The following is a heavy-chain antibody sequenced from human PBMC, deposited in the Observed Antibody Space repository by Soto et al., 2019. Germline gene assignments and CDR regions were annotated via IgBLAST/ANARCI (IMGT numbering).Heavy chain of an antibody. CDR3: ARDQSSGGSCYSCYYGMDV. V-gene: IGHV1-46*01. Sequence: ASVKVSCKASGYTFTSYYMHWVRQAPGQGLEWMGIINPSGGSTSYAQKFQGRVTMTRDTSTSTVYMELSSLRSEDTAVYYCARDQSSGGSCYSCYYGMDVWGQGTTVTV. J-gene: IGHJ6*02. D-gene: IGHD2-15*01. CDR2: INPSGGST. CDR1: GYTFTSYY.